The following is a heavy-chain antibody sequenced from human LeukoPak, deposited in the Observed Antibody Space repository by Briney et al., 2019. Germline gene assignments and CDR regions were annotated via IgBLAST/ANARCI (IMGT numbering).Heavy chain of an antibody. CDR2: ISSSGSTI. CDR3: AREVTPPPDFYDSSGYYDAFDI. V-gene: IGHV3-48*03. CDR1: GFTFSSYE. Sequence: GGPLRLSCAASGFTFSSYEMNWVRQAPGKGLEWVSYISSSGSTIHYADSVKGRLTMSRDNAKNSLYLQMNSLRAEDTAVYYCAREVTPPPDFYDSSGYYDAFDIWGQGTMVTVSS. D-gene: IGHD3-22*01. J-gene: IGHJ3*02.